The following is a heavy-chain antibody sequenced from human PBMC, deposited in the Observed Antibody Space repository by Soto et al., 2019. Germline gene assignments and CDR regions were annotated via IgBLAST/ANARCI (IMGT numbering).Heavy chain of an antibody. CDR1: GFTFSDYP. CDR3: ARETPSFDS. CDR2: IRTISSAI. J-gene: IGHJ4*02. Sequence: PGGSPRLSCAASGFTFSDYPINWVRQAPGKGLEWVSSIRTISSAIYFADSVRGRFTISRDNARNSLYLQMTSLRDEDTAVYYCARETPSFDSWGQGTLVTVSS. D-gene: IGHD2-15*01. V-gene: IGHV3-48*02.